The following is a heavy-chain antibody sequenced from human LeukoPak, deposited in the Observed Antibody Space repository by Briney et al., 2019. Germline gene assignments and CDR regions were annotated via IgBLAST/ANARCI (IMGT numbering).Heavy chain of an antibody. V-gene: IGHV3-48*03. CDR2: ISSSGSTI. CDR3: AKMAPAMTPPYYFYFMDV. Sequence: GGSLRLSCAASGFTFSSYEMNWVRQAPGKGLEWVSYISSSGSTIYYADSVKGRFTISRDNSKNTLYLQMNSLRAEDTAVYYCAKMAPAMTPPYYFYFMDVWGKGTTVTVSS. D-gene: IGHD2-8*01. J-gene: IGHJ6*03. CDR1: GFTFSSYE.